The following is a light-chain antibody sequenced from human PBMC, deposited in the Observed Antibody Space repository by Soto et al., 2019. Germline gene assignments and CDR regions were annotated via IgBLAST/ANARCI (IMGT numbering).Light chain of an antibody. V-gene: IGLV2-23*01. CDR3: SSYAGTIYV. CDR2: EGS. CDR1: SSDVGSYNL. Sequence: QSVLTQPASVSGSPGQSITISCTGTSSDVGSYNLVSWYQQHPGKAPKLMIYEGSKRPSGVTNRFSGSKSGNTASLTISGLQAEDEADSYCSSYAGTIYVFATGTKVTVL. J-gene: IGLJ1*01.